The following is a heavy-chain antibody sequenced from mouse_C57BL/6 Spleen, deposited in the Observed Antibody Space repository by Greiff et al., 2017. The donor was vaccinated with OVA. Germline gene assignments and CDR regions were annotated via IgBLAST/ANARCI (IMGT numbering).Heavy chain of an antibody. V-gene: IGHV1-69*01. Sequence: VQLQQSGAELVMPGASVKLSCKASGYTFTSYWMHWVKQRPGQGLEWIGEIDPSDSYTNYNQKFKGKSTLTVDKSSSTAYMQLSSLTSEDSAVYYCARRGAGSSLSYWYFDVWGTGTTVTVSS. J-gene: IGHJ1*03. CDR2: IDPSDSYT. CDR1: GYTFTSYW. D-gene: IGHD1-1*01. CDR3: ARRGAGSSLSYWYFDV.